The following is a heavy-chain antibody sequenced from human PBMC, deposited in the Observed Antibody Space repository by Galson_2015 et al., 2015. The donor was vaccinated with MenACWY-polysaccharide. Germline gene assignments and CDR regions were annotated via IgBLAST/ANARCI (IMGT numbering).Heavy chain of an antibody. Sequence: SLRLSCAASGFSFSTYWMHWVRHAPGKGLVWVSRINADGSATDYADSVRGRFTISRDNAKNTLYLEMNSLRAEDTAVYYCTKAGRKYCLGSSYHFNWFHPWGQGTLVTVSS. CDR1: GFSFSTYW. J-gene: IGHJ5*02. CDR3: TKAGRKYCLGSSYHFNWFHP. CDR2: INADGSAT. D-gene: IGHD1-26*01. V-gene: IGHV3-74*01.